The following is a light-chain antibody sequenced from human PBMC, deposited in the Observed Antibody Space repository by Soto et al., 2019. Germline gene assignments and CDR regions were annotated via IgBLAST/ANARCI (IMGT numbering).Light chain of an antibody. CDR1: SSNIGAGYD. J-gene: IGLJ2*01. CDR2: GNS. CDR3: QSYDISLSVSVI. Sequence: QSVLTQPPSVSGAPGQRVTISCTGSSSNIGAGYDVQWYQQLPGAAPKLLIFGNSNRPSGVPDRFSGSRSGTSASLAITGXXXXXXADYFCQSYDISLSVSVIXGGGTKLTVL. V-gene: IGLV1-40*01.